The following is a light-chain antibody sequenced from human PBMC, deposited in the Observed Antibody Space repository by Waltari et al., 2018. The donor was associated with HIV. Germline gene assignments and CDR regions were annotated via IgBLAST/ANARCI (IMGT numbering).Light chain of an antibody. CDR1: QSLLYRDGKTY. J-gene: IGKJ1*01. CDR2: EVS. V-gene: IGKV2D-29*02. CDR3: MQSIQLPPT. Sequence: DIVMTQRPLSLSVTPGQMASISCKSSQSLLYRDGKTYLFWYVQKPGQSPQLLMYEVSNLFSGVPGRFSGSGSGSYFTLTISRVEADDVGLYFCMQSIQLPPTFGQGTKLEI.